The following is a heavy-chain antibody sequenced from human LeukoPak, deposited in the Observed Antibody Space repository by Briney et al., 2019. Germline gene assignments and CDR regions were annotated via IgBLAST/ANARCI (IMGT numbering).Heavy chain of an antibody. D-gene: IGHD3-3*01. CDR1: GFPFSSYS. Sequence: GGSLRLFCAASGFPFSSYSMNWVRQAPGKGLAWVSSISSSCYKYYVDSVKRRFTTSRDNAKTSLYLQMNSLRAEDTAVYCCARNYDFWSGYLYYMDVWGKGTTVTVSS. J-gene: IGHJ6*03. V-gene: IGHV3-21*01. CDR3: ARNYDFWSGYLYYMDV. CDR2: ISSSCYK.